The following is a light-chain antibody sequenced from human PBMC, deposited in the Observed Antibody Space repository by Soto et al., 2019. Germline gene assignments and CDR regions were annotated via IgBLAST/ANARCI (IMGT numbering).Light chain of an antibody. CDR3: QSADSSGPSVI. Sequence: SSELTQPPSVSVSPGQTARITCSGAALPKQYAYWYQQKPGQAPVLVIYKDSERPSGIPERFSGSSSGTKVTLTISGVQAEDEADYYCQSADSSGPSVIFGGGTKLTVL. CDR1: ALPKQY. CDR2: KDS. V-gene: IGLV3-25*03. J-gene: IGLJ2*01.